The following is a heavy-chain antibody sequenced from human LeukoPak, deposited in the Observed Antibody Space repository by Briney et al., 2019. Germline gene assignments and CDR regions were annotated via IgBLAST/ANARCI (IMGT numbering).Heavy chain of an antibody. D-gene: IGHD3-10*01. CDR2: IYYSGTT. Sequence: PSETLSLTCTVSGGSISGFFWTWIRQSPGKGLEYIGYIYYSGTTDYNPTLKRRVSMSVDTSKNQFFLNLTSVTAADTAIYYCARVGYGSGSWGWFDPWGQGTLVTVSS. CDR3: ARVGYGSGSWGWFDP. CDR1: GGSISGFF. V-gene: IGHV4-59*01. J-gene: IGHJ5*02.